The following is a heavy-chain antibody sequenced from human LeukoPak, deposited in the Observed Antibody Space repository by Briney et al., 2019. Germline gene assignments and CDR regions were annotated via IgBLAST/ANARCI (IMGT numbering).Heavy chain of an antibody. D-gene: IGHD1-20*01. Sequence: PGRSLRLSCVASGFTFSSYGMHWVRQAPGKGLEWVAVISYDGSNKYYADSVKGRFTISRDNSKNTLYLQMNSLRAEDTAVYYCARDRRSGITGTTGFDPWGQGTLVTVSS. CDR3: ARDRRSGITGTTGFDP. CDR2: ISYDGSNK. V-gene: IGHV3-30*03. CDR1: GFTFSSYG. J-gene: IGHJ5*02.